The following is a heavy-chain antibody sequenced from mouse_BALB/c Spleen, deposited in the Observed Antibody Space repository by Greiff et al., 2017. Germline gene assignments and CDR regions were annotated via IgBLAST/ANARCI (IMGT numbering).Heavy chain of an antibody. V-gene: IGHV1-7*01. CDR1: GYTFTSYW. J-gene: IGHJ2*01. D-gene: IGHD2-2*01. Sequence: QVQLQQSGAELAKPGASVKMSCKASGYTFTSYWMHWVKQRPGQGLEWIGYINPSTGYTEYNQKFKDKATLTADKSSSTAYMQLSSLTSEDSAVYYCASGYQYYFDYWGQGTTLTVSS. CDR3: ASGYQYYFDY. CDR2: INPSTGYT.